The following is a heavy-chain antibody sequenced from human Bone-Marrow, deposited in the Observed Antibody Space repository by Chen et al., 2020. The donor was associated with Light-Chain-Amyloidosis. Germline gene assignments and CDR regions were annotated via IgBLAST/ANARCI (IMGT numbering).Heavy chain of an antibody. CDR1: GFAFSIYA. CDR3: AKDPKQQLTSWFDP. Sequence: EVQLLESGGGLVWPGGSLRLSCAASGFAFSIYAMSWVRQAPGKGLEWVSAISGSGGSTYYADSVKGRFTISRDNSKNTLYLQMNSLRAEDTAVYYCAKDPKQQLTSWFDPWGQGTLVTVSS. D-gene: IGHD6-13*01. CDR2: ISGSGGST. V-gene: IGHV3-23*01. J-gene: IGHJ5*02.